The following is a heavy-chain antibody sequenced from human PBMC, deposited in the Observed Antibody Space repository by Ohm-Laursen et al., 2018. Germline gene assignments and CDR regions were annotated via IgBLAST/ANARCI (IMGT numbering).Heavy chain of an antibody. CDR3: AKDLGPVWFDP. CDR2: ISSSSSYI. CDR1: GFTFSSYS. V-gene: IGHV3-21*04. J-gene: IGHJ5*02. Sequence: SLRLSCTASGFTFSSYSMNWVRQAPGKGLEWVSFISSSSSYIYYADSVKGRFTISRDNSKNTLYLQMNSLRAEDTAVYYCAKDLGPVWFDPWGQGTLVTVSS. D-gene: IGHD7-27*01.